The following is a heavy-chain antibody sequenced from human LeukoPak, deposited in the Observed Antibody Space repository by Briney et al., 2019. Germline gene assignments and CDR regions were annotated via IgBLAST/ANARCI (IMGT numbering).Heavy chain of an antibody. D-gene: IGHD3-22*01. J-gene: IGHJ3*02. V-gene: IGHV4-59*01. CDR2: IYYSGST. CDR1: GGSISSYY. CDR3: ARRTYYYDSSGQYFDI. Sequence: SETLSLTCTVSGGSISSYYWSWIRQPPGKGLEWIGYIYYSGSTNYNPSLKSRVTISVDTSKNQFSLKLSSVTAADTAVYYCARRTYYYDSSGQYFDIWGQGTMVIVSS.